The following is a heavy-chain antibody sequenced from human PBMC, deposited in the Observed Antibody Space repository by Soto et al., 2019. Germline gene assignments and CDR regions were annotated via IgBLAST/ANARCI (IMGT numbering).Heavy chain of an antibody. Sequence: PGESLKISCKGSGYSFTSYWIGWVRQMPGKGLEWMGIIYPGDSDTRYSPSFQGQVTISADKSISTAYLQWSSLKASDTAMHYCARHPPRYCTNGLCYTPFDYWGQGTLVTVSS. CDR3: ARHPPRYCTNGLCYTPFDY. J-gene: IGHJ4*02. CDR2: IYPGDSDT. D-gene: IGHD2-8*01. CDR1: GYSFTSYW. V-gene: IGHV5-51*01.